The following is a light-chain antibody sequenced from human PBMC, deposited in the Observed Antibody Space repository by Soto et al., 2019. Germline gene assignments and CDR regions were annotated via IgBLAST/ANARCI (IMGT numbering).Light chain of an antibody. CDR1: SSDVGSYNL. CDR2: EGS. Sequence: QSVLTQPASVSGSPGQSITISCTGTSSDVGSYNLVSWYQQHPGKAPKLMIYEGSKRPSGVSNRFSGSKSGNTASLTISGLQAEDEADYYCCSYAGSNNLGFGGGTKLTVL. V-gene: IGLV2-23*01. J-gene: IGLJ3*02. CDR3: CSYAGSNNLG.